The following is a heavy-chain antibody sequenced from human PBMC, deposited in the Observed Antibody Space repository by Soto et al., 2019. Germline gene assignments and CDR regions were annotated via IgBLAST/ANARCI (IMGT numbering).Heavy chain of an antibody. V-gene: IGHV3-48*03. Sequence: SLRLSCAASGFTFSSYEMNWVRQAPGKGLEWVSYISSSGSSIYYADSVKGRFTISRDNSKNLLYLQMNSLRAEDTAVYYCARVPPGYTSSWFLANWFDPWGQGTLVTVSS. CDR3: ARVPPGYTSSWFLANWFDP. CDR1: GFTFSSYE. CDR2: ISSSGSSI. D-gene: IGHD6-13*01. J-gene: IGHJ5*02.